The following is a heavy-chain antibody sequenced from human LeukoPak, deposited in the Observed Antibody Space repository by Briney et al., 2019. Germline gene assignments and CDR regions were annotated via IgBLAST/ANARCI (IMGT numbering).Heavy chain of an antibody. CDR1: RFTFSSYA. J-gene: IGHJ4*02. V-gene: IGHV3-23*01. CDR3: ARGGDGYNSDLDY. CDR2: ISGSGGST. Sequence: PGGSLRLSCAASRFTFSSYAMSWVRQAPGKGLEWVSAISGSGGSTYYADSVKGRFIISRDNSKNSLYLQMNSLRAEDTAMYYCARGGDGYNSDLDYWGQGTLVTVSS. D-gene: IGHD5-24*01.